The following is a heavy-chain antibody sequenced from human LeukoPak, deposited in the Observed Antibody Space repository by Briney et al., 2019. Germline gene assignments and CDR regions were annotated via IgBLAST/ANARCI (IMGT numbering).Heavy chain of an antibody. J-gene: IGHJ4*02. D-gene: IGHD6-13*01. CDR2: IYHSGST. V-gene: IGHV4-30-2*01. CDR3: ARGGRSWYDY. CDR1: GGSISSGGYY. Sequence: PSQTLSLTCTVSGGSISSGGYYWSWIRQPPGKGLEWIGYIYHSGSTYYNPSLKSRVTISVDTSKNQFSLNLNSVTAADTAVYYCARGGRSWYDYWGQGTLVTVSS.